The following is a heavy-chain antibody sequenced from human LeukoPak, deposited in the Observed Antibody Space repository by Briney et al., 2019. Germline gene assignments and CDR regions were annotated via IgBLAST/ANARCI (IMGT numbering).Heavy chain of an antibody. J-gene: IGHJ3*02. Sequence: ASVKVSCKASGYTFSTYGISWVRQAPGQGLEWMGWISPYNGNTNSAQKLQGRVTMTTDTSTSTAYMELRSLRSDDTAVYYCARDLGDGDLDAFDIWGQGTMVTVSS. CDR2: ISPYNGNT. CDR1: GYTFSTYG. D-gene: IGHD3-16*01. CDR3: ARDLGDGDLDAFDI. V-gene: IGHV1-18*01.